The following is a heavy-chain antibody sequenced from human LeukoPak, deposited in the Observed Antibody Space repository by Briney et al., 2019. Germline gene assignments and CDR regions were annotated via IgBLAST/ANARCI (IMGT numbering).Heavy chain of an antibody. CDR2: IKSDGSTT. Sequence: GGSLRLSCAASGFTFSSYWMHWVRQAPGKGLVWVSRIKSDGSTTTYADSEKGRFTISRDNAKNTLYLQMNSLRAEDTAVYYCARVVDTHFDYWGQGTLVTVSS. CDR3: ARVVDTHFDY. J-gene: IGHJ4*02. D-gene: IGHD5-18*01. V-gene: IGHV3-74*01. CDR1: GFTFSSYW.